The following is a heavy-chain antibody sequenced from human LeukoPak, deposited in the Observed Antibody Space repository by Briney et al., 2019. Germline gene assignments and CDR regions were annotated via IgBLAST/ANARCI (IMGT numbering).Heavy chain of an antibody. CDR1: GYTFTSYG. D-gene: IGHD3-3*01. CDR2: ISAYNGNT. Sequence: ASVKVSCTASGYTFTSYGISWVRQAPGQGLEWMGWISAYNGNTNYAQKLQGRVTMTTDTSTSTAYTELRSLRSDDTAVYYCARVVIILTSGMDVWGKGTTVTVSS. V-gene: IGHV1-18*04. CDR3: ARVVIILTSGMDV. J-gene: IGHJ6*04.